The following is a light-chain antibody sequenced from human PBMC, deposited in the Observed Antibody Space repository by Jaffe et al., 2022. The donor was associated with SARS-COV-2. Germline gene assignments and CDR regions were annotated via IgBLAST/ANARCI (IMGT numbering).Light chain of an antibody. CDR1: QSVSSSY. J-gene: IGKJ1*01. CDR3: QQYGGSPGT. V-gene: IGKV3-20*01. Sequence: EIVLTQSPGTLSLSPGERATLSCRASQSVSSSYLAWYQQKPGQAPRLLIYGASSRAADIPDRFSGSGSGTDFTLTISRLEPEDFAVYYCQQYGGSPGTFGQGTKVEIK. CDR2: GAS.